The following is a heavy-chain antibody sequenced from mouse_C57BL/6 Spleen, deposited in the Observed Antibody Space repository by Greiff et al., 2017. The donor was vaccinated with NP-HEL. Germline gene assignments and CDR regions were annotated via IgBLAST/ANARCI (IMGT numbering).Heavy chain of an antibody. Sequence: VQLQQSGPELVKPGASVKISCKASGYAFSSSWMNWVKQRPGKGLEWIGRIYPGDGDTNYNGKFKGKATLTADKSSSTAYMQLSSLTSEDSAVYFCARWGTTDYAMDYWGQGTSVTVSS. CDR2: IYPGDGDT. V-gene: IGHV1-82*01. CDR1: GYAFSSSW. D-gene: IGHD1-1*01. CDR3: ARWGTTDYAMDY. J-gene: IGHJ4*01.